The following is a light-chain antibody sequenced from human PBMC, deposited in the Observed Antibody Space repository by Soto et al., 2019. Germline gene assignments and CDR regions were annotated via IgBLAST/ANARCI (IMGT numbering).Light chain of an antibody. CDR3: SSYTTSSTRV. CDR2: EVT. CDR1: SSDLGIYNY. Sequence: VLTQPASVSGSPGQSIAISCSGSSSDLGIYNYVSWYQQHPGKVPKLIIFEVTNRPSGVSNRFSGSKSGNTASLTISGLQAEDEADYYCSSYTTSSTRVFGTGTKVTVL. J-gene: IGLJ1*01. V-gene: IGLV2-14*01.